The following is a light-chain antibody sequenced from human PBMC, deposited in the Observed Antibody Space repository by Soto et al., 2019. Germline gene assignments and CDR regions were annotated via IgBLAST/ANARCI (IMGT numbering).Light chain of an antibody. CDR3: SSYTTSSTRV. CDR2: EVT. CDR1: SSDLGIYNY. Sequence: VLTQPASVSGSPGQSIAISCSGSSSDLGIYNYVSWYQQHPGKVPKLIIFEVTNRPSGVSNRFSGSKSGNTASLTISGLQAEDEADYYCSSYTTSSTRVFGTGTKVTVL. J-gene: IGLJ1*01. V-gene: IGLV2-14*01.